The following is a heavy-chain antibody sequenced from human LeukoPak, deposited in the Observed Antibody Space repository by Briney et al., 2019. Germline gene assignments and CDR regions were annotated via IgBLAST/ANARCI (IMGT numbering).Heavy chain of an antibody. CDR3: ARDGVDYGDRSYHAIDY. D-gene: IGHD4-17*01. Sequence: PSETLSLTCTVSGGSISSSSYYWGWIRQPPGKGLEWIGSIYYSGSTYYNPSLKSRVTISVDTSKNQFSLKLSSVTAADTAVYYCARDGVDYGDRSYHAIDYWGQGTLVTVSS. V-gene: IGHV4-39*07. CDR2: IYYSGST. CDR1: GGSISSSSYY. J-gene: IGHJ4*02.